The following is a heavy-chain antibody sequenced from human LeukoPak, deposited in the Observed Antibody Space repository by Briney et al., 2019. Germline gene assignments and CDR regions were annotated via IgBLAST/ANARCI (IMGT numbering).Heavy chain of an antibody. CDR3: ARDSSGWYSRPPINWFDP. Sequence: ASVKVSCKASGYTFTGYYMHWVPQAPGQGIEWIGRINTNSGGTNYAQKVQGRVTMTRETSISTVYMELSRLRSGDTAVYYCARDSSGWYSRPPINWFDPWGQGTLVTVSS. V-gene: IGHV1-2*06. CDR2: INTNSGGT. D-gene: IGHD6-19*01. CDR1: GYTFTGYY. J-gene: IGHJ5*02.